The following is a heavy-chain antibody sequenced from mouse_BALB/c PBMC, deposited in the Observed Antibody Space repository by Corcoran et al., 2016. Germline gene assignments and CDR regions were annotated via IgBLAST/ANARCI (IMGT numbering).Heavy chain of an antibody. CDR3: ARWDWYFDV. V-gene: IGHV14-3*02. Sequence: EVQLQQSGAELVKPGASVKLSCTASGFNIKDIYMHWVKQRPEQGLEWIGRIDPANGNTKYAPKFQGKATITADTSPNTAYLQLSSLTSEDTAVYYCARWDWYFDVWGAGTTVTVSS. J-gene: IGHJ1*01. CDR2: IDPANGNT. CDR1: GFNIKDIY.